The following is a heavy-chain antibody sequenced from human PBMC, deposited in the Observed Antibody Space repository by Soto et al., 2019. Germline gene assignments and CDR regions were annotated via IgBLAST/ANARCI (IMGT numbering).Heavy chain of an antibody. J-gene: IGHJ1*01. D-gene: IGHD3-10*01. CDR2: IYYSGST. Sequence: PSETLSLTCTVSGGSVSSGSYYWSWIRQPPGKGLECIGYIYYSGSTNYNPSLKSRVTISVDTSKNQFSLKLSSVTAADTAVYYCARGVGAIISIYFQHWGQGTLVTVSS. CDR3: ARGVGAIISIYFQH. V-gene: IGHV4-61*01. CDR1: GGSVSSGSYY.